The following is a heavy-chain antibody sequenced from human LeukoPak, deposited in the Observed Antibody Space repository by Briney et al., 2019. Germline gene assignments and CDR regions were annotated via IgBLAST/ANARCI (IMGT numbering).Heavy chain of an antibody. Sequence: GASVKVSCKASGGTFRSYAISWVRQAPGQGLEGMGGIIPIFGTANYAQQLQGRVTITADESTSTVYMELSSLRSEDTAVYYCARSHSSSLDPFDYWGQGTLVTVSS. CDR2: IIPIFGTA. CDR3: ARSHSSSLDPFDY. V-gene: IGHV1-69*13. CDR1: GGTFRSYA. D-gene: IGHD6-6*01. J-gene: IGHJ4*02.